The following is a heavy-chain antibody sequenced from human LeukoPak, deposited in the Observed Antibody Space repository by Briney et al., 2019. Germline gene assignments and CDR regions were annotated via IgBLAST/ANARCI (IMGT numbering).Heavy chain of an antibody. J-gene: IGHJ4*02. V-gene: IGHV4-34*01. CDR2: INHSGNT. Sequence: SETLSLTCAVYGGSFSGYYWTWIRQSQGKGLEWIGEINHSGNTNYNPSLKSRVTIPVDTSKKQFSLTVRSVTAADTAVYYCARGGGQWLRSYYFDYWGQGALVTVSS. CDR1: GGSFSGYY. D-gene: IGHD5-12*01. CDR3: ARGGGQWLRSYYFDY.